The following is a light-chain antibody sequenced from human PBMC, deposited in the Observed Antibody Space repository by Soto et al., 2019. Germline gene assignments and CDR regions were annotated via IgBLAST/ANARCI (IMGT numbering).Light chain of an antibody. J-gene: IGKJ5*01. CDR1: QSVSSN. CDR3: QQYGSSPTIT. Sequence: TQSPSTLSLSPGESLTLTCKASQSVSSNLAWCQQRPGQAPRLLLYGASSRATGIPDRFSGSGSWTDFTLTISKLEPEYYAVYYCQQYGSSPTITFGQGTRLEIK. V-gene: IGKV3-20*01. CDR2: GAS.